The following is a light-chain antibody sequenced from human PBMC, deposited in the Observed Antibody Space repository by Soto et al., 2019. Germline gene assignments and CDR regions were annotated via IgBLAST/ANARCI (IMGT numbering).Light chain of an antibody. CDR1: QSISYS. V-gene: IGKV1-39*01. CDR3: QQSFSFPAT. Sequence: DIQMTQSPSSLSASVGDRVTITCRASQSISYSLNWYQHQPGKAPTRLIYAASSLQSWVPSRFSGGGSGPDFTLTISSLQPEDFVTYFCQQSFSFPATFGGGTKVDIK. J-gene: IGKJ4*01. CDR2: AAS.